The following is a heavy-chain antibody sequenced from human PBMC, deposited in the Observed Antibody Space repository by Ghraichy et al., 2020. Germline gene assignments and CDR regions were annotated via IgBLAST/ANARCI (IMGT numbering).Heavy chain of an antibody. V-gene: IGHV1-24*01. D-gene: IGHD3-22*01. J-gene: IGHJ4*02. CDR2: FDPEDGET. CDR1: GYTLTELS. CDR3: ATDPWYYYDSSGYYPRSDY. Sequence: ASVKVSCKVSGYTLTELSMHWVRQAPGKGLEWMGGFDPEDGETIYAQKFQGRVTMTEDTSTDTAYMELSSLRSEDTAVYYCATDPWYYYDSSGYYPRSDYWGQKTLVTVSS.